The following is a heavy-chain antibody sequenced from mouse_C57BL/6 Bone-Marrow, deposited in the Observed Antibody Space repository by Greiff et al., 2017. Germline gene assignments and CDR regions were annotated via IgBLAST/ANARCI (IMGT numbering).Heavy chain of an antibody. V-gene: IGHV2-3*01. CDR3: AKPGLLLRDGAY. Sequence: QVQLKESGPGLVAPSQSLSITCTVSGFSLTSYGVSWVRQPPGQGLEWLGVIWGDGSTTYHSALISRLSTSTDNSKSEVILILSSLQTDDAATYCCAKPGLLLRDGAYWGQGTLVTVSA. D-gene: IGHD1-1*01. CDR1: GFSLTSYG. J-gene: IGHJ3*01. CDR2: IWGDGST.